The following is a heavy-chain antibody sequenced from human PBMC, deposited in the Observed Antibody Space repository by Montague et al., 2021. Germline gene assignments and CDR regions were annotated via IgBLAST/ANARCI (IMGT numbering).Heavy chain of an antibody. CDR1: GDSISSYY. Sequence: SETLSLTCTVSGDSISSYYWRWIRHPQGTGLEWVGHCYYSGSTNSKPSPKSRVTMSLGTSTNQFSLKLGSVSAANTAIYYCARSPTQWLVFGYWGQGTLVSVAS. V-gene: IGHV4-59*01. J-gene: IGHJ4*02. D-gene: IGHD6-19*01. CDR3: ARSPTQWLVFGY. CDR2: CYYSGST.